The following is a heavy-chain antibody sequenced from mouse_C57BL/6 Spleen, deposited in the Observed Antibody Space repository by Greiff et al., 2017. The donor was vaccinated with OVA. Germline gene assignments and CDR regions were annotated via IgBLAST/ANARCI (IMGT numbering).Heavy chain of an antibody. J-gene: IGHJ3*01. CDR1: GYAFTNYL. D-gene: IGHD3-2*02. CDR2: INPGSGGT. V-gene: IGHV1-54*01. Sequence: VQLQQSGAELVRPGTSVKVSCKASGYAFTNYLIEWVKQRPGQGLEWIGVINPGSGGTNYNEKFKGKATLTADKSSSTAYMQLSSLTSEDSAVYFCARSGQGGAWFAYWGQGTLVTVSA. CDR3: ARSGQGGAWFAY.